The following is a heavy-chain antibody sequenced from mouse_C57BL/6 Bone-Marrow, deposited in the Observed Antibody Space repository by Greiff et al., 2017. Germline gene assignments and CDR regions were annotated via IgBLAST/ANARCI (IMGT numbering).Heavy chain of an antibody. D-gene: IGHD1-1*01. CDR3: ARRDYGSSPYAMDY. CDR2: ISNLAYSI. CDR1: GFTFSDYG. Sequence: EVQVVESGGDLVQPGGSLKLSCAASGFTFSDYGMAWVRQAPRKGPEWVAFISNLAYSIYYADTVTGRFTISRENAKNTLYLEMSSLRSEDTAMYYCARRDYGSSPYAMDYWGQGTSVTVSS. J-gene: IGHJ4*01. V-gene: IGHV5-15*04.